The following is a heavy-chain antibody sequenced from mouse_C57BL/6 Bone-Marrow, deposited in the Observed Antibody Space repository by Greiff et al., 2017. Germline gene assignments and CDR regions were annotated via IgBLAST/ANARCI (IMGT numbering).Heavy chain of an antibody. CDR2: IYPGSGST. J-gene: IGHJ1*03. CDR3: ARSYYSNYWYFDV. Sequence: QVQLQQPGAELVKPGASVKMSCKASGYTFTSYWMTWVKQRPGQGLEWIGDIYPGSGSTNYNEKFKSKATLTVDKSSSTAYMQLSSLTSEDSAVYYYARSYYSNYWYFDVWGTGTTVTVSS. V-gene: IGHV1-55*01. CDR1: GYTFTSYW. D-gene: IGHD2-5*01.